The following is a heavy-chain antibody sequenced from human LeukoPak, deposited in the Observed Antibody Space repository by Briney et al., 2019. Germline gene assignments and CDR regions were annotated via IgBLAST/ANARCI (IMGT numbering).Heavy chain of an antibody. Sequence: GGSLRLSCAASGFTFSSYSMNWVRQALGKGLEWVSSISSSSSYIYYADSVKGRFTISRDNAKNSLYLQMNSLRAEDTAVYYCTRVATQYVWGSYRSIDYWGQGTLVTVSS. J-gene: IGHJ4*02. V-gene: IGHV3-21*01. CDR3: TRVATQYVWGSYRSIDY. CDR2: ISSSSSYI. D-gene: IGHD3-16*02. CDR1: GFTFSSYS.